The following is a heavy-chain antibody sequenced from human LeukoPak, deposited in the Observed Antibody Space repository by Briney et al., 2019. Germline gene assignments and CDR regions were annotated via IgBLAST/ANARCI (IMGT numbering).Heavy chain of an antibody. CDR1: GFTFNNYA. CDR3: ARDPPAYYDILTGYYYRMKVDV. J-gene: IGHJ6*04. Sequence: GRSLRLSCAASGFTFNNYAMNWVRQAPGKGLEWVAVVSYDESDKYYADSVKGRFTISRDNSKNTLYLQMNSLRAEDTAVYYCARDPPAYYDILTGYYYRMKVDVWGKGTTVTVSS. D-gene: IGHD3-9*01. CDR2: VSYDESDK. V-gene: IGHV3-30*04.